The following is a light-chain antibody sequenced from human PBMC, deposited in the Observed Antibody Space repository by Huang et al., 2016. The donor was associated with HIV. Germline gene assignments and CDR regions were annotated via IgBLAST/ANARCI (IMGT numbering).Light chain of an antibody. CDR1: QSVLYSSNHKNS. J-gene: IGKJ2*01. Sequence: DIVMTQSPDSLAVSLGERATINCKSSQSVLYSSNHKNSLAWYQQKPGQPPKLLIYWASTREYGVPERFSGSGSGTDFTLTISSLQAEDVAVYYCQQYYSTPRTFGQGTKLEIK. V-gene: IGKV4-1*01. CDR3: QQYYSTPRT. CDR2: WAS.